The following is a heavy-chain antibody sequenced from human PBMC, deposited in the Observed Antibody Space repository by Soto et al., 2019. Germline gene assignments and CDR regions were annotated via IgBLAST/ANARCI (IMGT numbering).Heavy chain of an antibody. Sequence: LRLSCAASGFTFSSYSMNWVRQAPGKGLEWVSSISSSSSYIYYADSVKGRFTISRDNAKNSLYLQMNSLRAEDTAVYYCAREGDCSSTSCHRDYYYYGMDVWGQGTTVTVSS. CDR3: AREGDCSSTSCHRDYYYYGMDV. J-gene: IGHJ6*02. V-gene: IGHV3-21*01. CDR1: GFTFSSYS. D-gene: IGHD2-2*01. CDR2: ISSSSSYI.